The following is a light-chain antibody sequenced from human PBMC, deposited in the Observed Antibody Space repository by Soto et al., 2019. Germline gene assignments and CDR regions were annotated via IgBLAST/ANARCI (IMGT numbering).Light chain of an antibody. CDR1: QSVSTN. CDR2: ATS. V-gene: IGKV3-11*01. CDR3: QKRNTWPPVT. J-gene: IGKJ5*01. Sequence: EIVMTQSPATLSVSPGERATLSCRASQSVSTNLAWYQQKPGQAPRLLIYATSDRATGIPARFSGSGSGADFTLTISRLEPEDLAIYYCQKRNTWPPVTFGQGTRLEIK.